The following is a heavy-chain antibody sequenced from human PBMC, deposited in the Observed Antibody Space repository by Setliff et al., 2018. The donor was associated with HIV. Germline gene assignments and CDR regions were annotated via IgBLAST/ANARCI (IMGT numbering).Heavy chain of an antibody. CDR1: GYTFTSYA. CDR2: INAGNGDT. CDR3: ARDGWELDRGRADYFDY. V-gene: IGHV1-3*01. Sequence: GASVKVSCKASGYTFTSYAMHWVRQAPGQSLEWMGWINAGNGDTEYSQKFQGRVTIDRDTSATTAYMELRSLRSEDTAVYYCARDGWELDRGRADYFDYWGQGALVTSPQ. D-gene: IGHD3-10*01. J-gene: IGHJ4*02.